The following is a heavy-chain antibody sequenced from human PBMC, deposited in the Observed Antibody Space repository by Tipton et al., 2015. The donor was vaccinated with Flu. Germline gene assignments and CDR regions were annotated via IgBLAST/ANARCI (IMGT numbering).Heavy chain of an antibody. Sequence: SLRLSCAASGFIFSTYSMSWVRQAPGKGLEWVSYISSSGSIMYYADSVKGRFTISRDNAKNSLYLQMNSLRDEDTAVYYCARGNGVAGIFDSWGQGTLVTVSS. CDR1: GFIFSTYS. CDR3: ARGNGVAGIFDS. J-gene: IGHJ4*02. V-gene: IGHV3-48*02. D-gene: IGHD6-19*01. CDR2: ISSSGSIM.